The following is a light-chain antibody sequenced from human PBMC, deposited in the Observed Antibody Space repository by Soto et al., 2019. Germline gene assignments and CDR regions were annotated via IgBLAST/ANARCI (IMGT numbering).Light chain of an antibody. J-gene: IGKJ5*01. Sequence: DVEITHYPYSLSASLGYIFTITFRTIQSISSYLNWYQQKPGKAPKLLIYAASSLQSGVPSRFSGSGSGTDFTLTISIREPEDFALYYYQHFFDRSPKTFGQGTRQEI. CDR3: QHFFDRSPKT. CDR2: AAS. V-gene: IGKV1-39*01. CDR1: QSISSY.